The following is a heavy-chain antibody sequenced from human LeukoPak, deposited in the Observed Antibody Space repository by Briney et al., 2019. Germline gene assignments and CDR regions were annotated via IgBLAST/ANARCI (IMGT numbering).Heavy chain of an antibody. CDR3: ARSRYDSSALDY. J-gene: IGHJ4*02. CDR2: INPSGGYT. D-gene: IGHD3-22*01. V-gene: IGHV1-46*01. CDR1: GYTFTSYY. Sequence: GASVKVSCKASGYTFTSYYMHWVRQAPGQGLEWVGIINPSGGYTTYAQKFQGRVTMTRDTSTSTVYMELSSLRSEDTAVYYCARSRYDSSALDYWGQGTLVTVSS.